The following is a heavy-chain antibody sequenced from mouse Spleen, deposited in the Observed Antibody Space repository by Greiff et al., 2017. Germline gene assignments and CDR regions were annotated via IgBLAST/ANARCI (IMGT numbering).Heavy chain of an antibody. CDR1: GFTFSDYG. Sequence: EVMLVESGGGLVKPGGSLKLSCAASGFTFSDYGMHWVRQAPEKGLEWVAYISSGSSTIYYADTVKGRFTISRDNAKNTLFLQMTSLRSEDTAMYYCAIYYGSSYRYFDYWGQGTTLTVSS. CDR3: AIYYGSSYRYFDY. CDR2: ISSGSSTI. D-gene: IGHD1-1*01. J-gene: IGHJ2*01. V-gene: IGHV5-17*01.